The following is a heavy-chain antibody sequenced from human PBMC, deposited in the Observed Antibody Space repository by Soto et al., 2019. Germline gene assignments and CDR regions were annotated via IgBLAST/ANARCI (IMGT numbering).Heavy chain of an antibody. J-gene: IGHJ5*02. V-gene: IGHV4-34*01. Sequence: SETLSLTCAVYGGSFSGYYWSWIRQPPGKGLEWIGEINHSGSTNYSPSLKSRVTISVDTSKNQFSLKLSSVTAADTAVYYCARVGANDYVWGSYRRRYNWFDPWGQGTLVTVSS. D-gene: IGHD3-16*02. CDR2: INHSGST. CDR1: GGSFSGYY. CDR3: ARVGANDYVWGSYRRRYNWFDP.